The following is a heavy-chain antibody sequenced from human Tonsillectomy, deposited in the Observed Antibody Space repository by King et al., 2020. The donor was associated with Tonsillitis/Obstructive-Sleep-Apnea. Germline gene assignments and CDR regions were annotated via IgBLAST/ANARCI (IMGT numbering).Heavy chain of an antibody. CDR1: GFIFNSYA. V-gene: IGHV3-64D*06. J-gene: IGHJ3*02. Sequence: QLVQSGGGLVQPGGSLRLSCSASGFIFNSYAMHWVRQAPGKGLAYVSGISSNVGTTYYADSVKGRFTISRDSSKNTLNLQMSSLRAEDTGVYYCVKDFKSVIPVLGGAFDIWGQGTMVAVSS. CDR2: ISSNVGTT. D-gene: IGHD2-2*01. CDR3: VKDFKSVIPVLGGAFDI.